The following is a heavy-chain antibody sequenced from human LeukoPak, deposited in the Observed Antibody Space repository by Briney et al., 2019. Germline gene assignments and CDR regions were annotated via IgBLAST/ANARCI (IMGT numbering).Heavy chain of an antibody. J-gene: IGHJ4*02. CDR3: AKVVWLRSPETEHDY. Sequence: PGGSLRLSCAASGFTFSSYAMHWVRQAPGKGLEWVAVISYDGSNKYYADSVKGRFTISRDNSKNTLYLQMNSLRAEDTAVYYCAKVVWLRSPETEHDYWGQGTLVTVSS. CDR2: ISYDGSNK. D-gene: IGHD5-12*01. V-gene: IGHV3-30-3*01. CDR1: GFTFSSYA.